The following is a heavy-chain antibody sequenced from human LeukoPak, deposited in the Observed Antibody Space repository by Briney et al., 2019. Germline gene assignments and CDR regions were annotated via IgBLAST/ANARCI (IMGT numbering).Heavy chain of an antibody. V-gene: IGHV4-38-2*02. CDR3: ARDGGLQLPLGWFDP. CDR1: SYSISSGYF. Sequence: PSETLSLTCTVSSYSISSGYFWGWIRPPPGKGLEWIGSIYHSGNTYYNPSLKSRVTISVDTSKTQFSLQLSSVTAADTAVYYCARDGGLQLPLGWFDPWGQGTLVIVSS. D-gene: IGHD1-7*01. J-gene: IGHJ5*02. CDR2: IYHSGNT.